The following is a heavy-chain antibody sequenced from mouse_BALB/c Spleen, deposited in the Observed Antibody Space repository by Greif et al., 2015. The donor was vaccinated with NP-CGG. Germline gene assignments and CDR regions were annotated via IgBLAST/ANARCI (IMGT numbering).Heavy chain of an antibody. CDR2: ISSGGSYT. CDR1: GFTFSSYG. D-gene: IGHD2-13*01. J-gene: IGHJ2*01. CDR3: ARHGDSSIFNY. Sequence: EVKLVESGGDLVKPGGSLKLSCAASGFTFSSYGMSWVRQTPDKRLEWVATISSGGSYTYYPDSVKGRFTISRDNAKNTLYLQMSSLKSEDTAMYYCARHGDSSIFNYWGQGTTLTVSS. V-gene: IGHV5-6*01.